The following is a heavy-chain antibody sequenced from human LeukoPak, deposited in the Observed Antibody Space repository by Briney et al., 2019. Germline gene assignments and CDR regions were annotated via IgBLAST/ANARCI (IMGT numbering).Heavy chain of an antibody. D-gene: IGHD1-26*01. V-gene: IGHV3-23*01. J-gene: IGHJ6*03. CDR1: GFTFSSYA. Sequence: GGSLRLSCAASGFTFSSYAMSWVRQAPGKGLEWVSGISGSGGSTYYADSVKGPFIISRDNSKNTLYLQMNSLRAEDTAVYYCAKGGFYYYYDMDVWGKGTTLTISS. CDR2: ISGSGGST. CDR3: AKGGFYYYYDMDV.